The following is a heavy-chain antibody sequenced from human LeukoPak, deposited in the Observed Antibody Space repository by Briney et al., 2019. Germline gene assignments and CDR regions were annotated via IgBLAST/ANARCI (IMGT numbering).Heavy chain of an antibody. D-gene: IGHD3-9*01. Sequence: VASVKVSCKASGGTFSSYAISWVRQAPGQGLEWMGWISAYNGNTNYAQKLQGRVTMTTDTSTSTAYMELRSLRSDDTAVYYCARDLTGDNWFDPWGQGTLVTVSS. J-gene: IGHJ5*02. CDR3: ARDLTGDNWFDP. CDR1: GGTFSSYA. V-gene: IGHV1-18*01. CDR2: ISAYNGNT.